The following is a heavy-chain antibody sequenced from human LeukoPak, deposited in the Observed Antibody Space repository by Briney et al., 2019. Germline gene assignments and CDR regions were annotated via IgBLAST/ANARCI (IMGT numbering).Heavy chain of an antibody. V-gene: IGHV3-30*07. D-gene: IGHD3-10*01. Sequence: GSLRLSFAGSWFNLRCLSLPWVRQASGKGLGWGAGISYDGSNKYYADSVKGRFTISRDNAKNSLYLQMNSLRAEDTAVYYCARVGQWFGELLAFDYWGQGTLVTVSS. CDR1: WFNLRCLS. CDR3: ARVGQWFGELLAFDY. J-gene: IGHJ4*02. CDR2: ISYDGSNK.